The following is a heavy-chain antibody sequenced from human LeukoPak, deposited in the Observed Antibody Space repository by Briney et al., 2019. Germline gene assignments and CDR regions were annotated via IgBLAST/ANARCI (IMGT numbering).Heavy chain of an antibody. J-gene: IGHJ4*02. CDR1: GFTFSSYG. Sequence: GGSLRLSCAASGFTFSSYGMHWVRQAPGKGLEWVAVISYDGSNKYYADSVKGRFTISRDNSKNTLYLQMNNLRAEDTAVYYCSKTLDYWGQGTLVTVSS. CDR3: SKTLDY. V-gene: IGHV3-30*18. CDR2: ISYDGSNK.